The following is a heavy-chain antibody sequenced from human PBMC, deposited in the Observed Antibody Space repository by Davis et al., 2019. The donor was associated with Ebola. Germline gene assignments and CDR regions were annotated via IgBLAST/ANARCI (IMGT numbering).Heavy chain of an antibody. V-gene: IGHV1-46*01. CDR3: ARGILLWFREGYYYGMDV. J-gene: IGHJ6*02. D-gene: IGHD3-10*01. CDR2: INPSGGST. Sequence: ASVKVSCKASGYTFTSYYMHWVRQAPGQGLEWMGIINPSGGSTSYAQKFQGRVTITADESTSTAYMELSSLRSEDTAVYYCARGILLWFREGYYYGMDVWGQGTTVTVSS. CDR1: GYTFTSYY.